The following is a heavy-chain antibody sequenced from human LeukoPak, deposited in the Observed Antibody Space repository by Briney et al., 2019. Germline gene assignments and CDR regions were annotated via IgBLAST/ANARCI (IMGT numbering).Heavy chain of an antibody. V-gene: IGHV4-59*01. D-gene: IGHD4-23*01. J-gene: IGHJ4*02. CDR2: IYYSGST. CDR3: ARGTTVATDFDY. CDR1: GGSISSYY. Sequence: SETLSLTCTVSGGSISSYYWSWIRQPPGKGLEWMGHIYYSGSTNYNPSLKSRVAISVDTSKNQFSLKLSSVTAADTAVYYCARGTTVATDFDYWGQGTLVTVSS.